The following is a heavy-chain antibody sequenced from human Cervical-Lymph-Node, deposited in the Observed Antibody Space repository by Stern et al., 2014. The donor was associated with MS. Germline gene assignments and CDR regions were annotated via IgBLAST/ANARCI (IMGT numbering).Heavy chain of an antibody. Sequence: VQLVESGPELKKPGASVKVSCKASGYTFTNYHIHWVRQAPGQRLEWVGWINTNSGGTNYAQKFQDRVTITRDTSITTAYLEVRRLTSDDTAVYYCGGGGTVTTVGYWGQGTLVTVSS. J-gene: IGHJ4*02. V-gene: IGHV1-2*02. CDR3: GGGGTVTTVGY. D-gene: IGHD3-16*01. CDR2: INTNSGGT. CDR1: GYTFTNYH.